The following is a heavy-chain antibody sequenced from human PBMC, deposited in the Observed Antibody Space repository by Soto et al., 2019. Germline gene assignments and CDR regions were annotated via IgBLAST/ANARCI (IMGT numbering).Heavy chain of an antibody. CDR2: IWYDGSNK. V-gene: IGHV3-33*01. J-gene: IGHJ6*02. CDR3: AREEPRYYYCGMDV. CDR1: GFTFSSYG. Sequence: QVQLVESGGGVVQPGRSLRLSCAASGFTFSSYGMHWVRQAPGKGLEWVAVIWYDGSNKYYADSVKGRFTISRDNSKNTLYLQMNSLSAEDTAVYYCAREEPRYYYCGMDVWGQGTTVTVSS.